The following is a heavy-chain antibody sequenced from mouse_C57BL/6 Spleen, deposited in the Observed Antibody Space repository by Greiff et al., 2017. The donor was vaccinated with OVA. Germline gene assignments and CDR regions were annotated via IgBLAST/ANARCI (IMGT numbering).Heavy chain of an antibody. CDR1: GYAFSSSW. CDR2: IYPGDGDT. CDR3: ARSRGYDSYYFDY. J-gene: IGHJ2*01. Sequence: VQLQQSGPELVKPGASVKISCKASGYAFSSSWMNWVKQRPGKGLEWIGRIYPGDGDTNYNGKFKGKATLTADKSSSTAYMQLSSLTSEDSAVYFCARSRGYDSYYFDYWGQGTTLTVSS. V-gene: IGHV1-82*01. D-gene: IGHD2-2*01.